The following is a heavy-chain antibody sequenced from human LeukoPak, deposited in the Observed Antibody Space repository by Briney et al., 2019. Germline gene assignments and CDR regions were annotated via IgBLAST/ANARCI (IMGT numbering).Heavy chain of an antibody. Sequence: GGSLRLSCAASGCTFSSYSMSWVRQAPGKGLEWVSAISGSGGSTYYADSVKGRFTISRDNSKNTLYLQMNSLRAEDTAVYYCAKGGWFGEFYFDYWGQGTLVTVSS. CDR2: ISGSGGST. CDR3: AKGGWFGEFYFDY. D-gene: IGHD3-10*01. J-gene: IGHJ4*02. V-gene: IGHV3-23*01. CDR1: GCTFSSYS.